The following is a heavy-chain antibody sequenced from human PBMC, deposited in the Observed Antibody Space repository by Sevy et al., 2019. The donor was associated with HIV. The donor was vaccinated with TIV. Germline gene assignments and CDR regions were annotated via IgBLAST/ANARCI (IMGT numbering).Heavy chain of an antibody. CDR1: GVSISEYH. V-gene: IGHV4-4*07. J-gene: IGHJ4*02. CDR2: ISSSGNS. CDR3: ARGRAMIDF. Sequence: SETLSLTCSVSGVSISEYHWNWIRQSAGNRLEWIGRISSSGNSDYKSAFKSRVTISLDTSKNQFSLKLRSATVADTAFYFCARGRAMIDFWGQGIMVTVSS.